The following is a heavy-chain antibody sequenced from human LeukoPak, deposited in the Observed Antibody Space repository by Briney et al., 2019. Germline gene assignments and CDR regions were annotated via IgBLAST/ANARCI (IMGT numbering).Heavy chain of an antibody. CDR2: ISSSSSYI. D-gene: IGHD6-19*01. CDR3: ARESGSASFDY. J-gene: IGHJ4*02. Sequence: GGSLRLSCAASGFTFSSYSINWVRQAPGKGLEWVSSISSSSSYIYYADSVKGRFTISRDNVKSSLYLQMNSLRAEDTAVYYCARESGSASFDYWGQGTLVTVSS. CDR1: GFTFSSYS. V-gene: IGHV3-21*01.